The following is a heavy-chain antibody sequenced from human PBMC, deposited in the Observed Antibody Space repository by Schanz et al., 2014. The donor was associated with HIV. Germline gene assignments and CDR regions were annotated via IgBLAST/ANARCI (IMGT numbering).Heavy chain of an antibody. Sequence: QVQLVESGGGVVQPGRSLRLSCAASGFTFNSYGMHWVRQAPGKGLEWVSVISYDGRNKLYADSVKGRFTISRDNSKNTVYLQLKSLRVEDTAVYYCTKDRNWYDSKYRGKGNYYYFYGMDFWAKGQRSPSP. CDR2: ISYDGRNK. CDR3: TKDRNWYDSKYRGKGNYYYFYGMDF. V-gene: IGHV3-33*05. J-gene: IGHJ6*02. D-gene: IGHD3-22*01. CDR1: GFTFNSYG.